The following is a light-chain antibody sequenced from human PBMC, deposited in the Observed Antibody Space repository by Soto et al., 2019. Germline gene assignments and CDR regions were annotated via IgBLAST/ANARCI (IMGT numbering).Light chain of an antibody. V-gene: IGKV3-20*01. CDR2: DAS. CDR3: QQYSSRPWT. CDR1: ERFXSSY. J-gene: IGKJ1*01. Sequence: IELTQSPATLSLSPGESATLSCRATERFXSSYLAWDQLKPGQAPRLRXYDASSRARGSPDRLSGSGSGTEFTLTISSLEPDYFAVYYCQQYSSRPWTFGQGTKVDIK.